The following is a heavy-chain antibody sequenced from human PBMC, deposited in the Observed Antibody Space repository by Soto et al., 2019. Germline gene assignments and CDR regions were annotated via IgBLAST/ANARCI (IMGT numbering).Heavy chain of an antibody. Sequence: QVQLVESGGGVVQPGRSLRLSCAASGFTFSSYAMHWVRQAPGKGLEWVAVISHDGSNKYYADSVKGRFTISRDNSKNTLYLQMNSMRAEDTAVYYCASGYYYYGMDVWGQGTTVTVSS. V-gene: IGHV3-30-3*01. CDR2: ISHDGSNK. CDR3: ASGYYYYGMDV. J-gene: IGHJ6*02. CDR1: GFTFSSYA.